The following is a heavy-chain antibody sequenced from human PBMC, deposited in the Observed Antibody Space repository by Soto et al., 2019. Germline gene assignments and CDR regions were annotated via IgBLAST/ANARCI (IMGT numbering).Heavy chain of an antibody. Sequence: ASVKVSCKASGYTFTSYGISWGRQAPGQGLEWMGWISSYNGNTNYAQKVQGRVTLTTDTSTSTTDMELRSLKSDDTAVYYCSRGPRYCSTTTCFSGVTCFDPWGQGTLVTVSS. CDR3: SRGPRYCSTTTCFSGVTCFDP. CDR1: GYTFTSYG. CDR2: ISSYNGNT. D-gene: IGHD2-2*01. V-gene: IGHV1-18*04. J-gene: IGHJ5*02.